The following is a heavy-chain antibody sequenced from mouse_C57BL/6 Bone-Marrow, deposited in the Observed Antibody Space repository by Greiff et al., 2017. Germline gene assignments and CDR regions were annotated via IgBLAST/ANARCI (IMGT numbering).Heavy chain of an antibody. V-gene: IGHV1-39*01. CDR2: INPNYGTT. D-gene: IGHD2-5*01. J-gene: IGHJ4*01. Sequence: EVKLMASGPELVKPCASVTISCKASGYSFTDYNMNWVKQSNGKSLEWIGVINPNYGTTSYNQKFKGKATLTVDQSSSTAYMQLNSLTSEDSAVYYCATAYYSNYDAMDYWGQGTSVTVSS. CDR1: GYSFTDYN. CDR3: ATAYYSNYDAMDY.